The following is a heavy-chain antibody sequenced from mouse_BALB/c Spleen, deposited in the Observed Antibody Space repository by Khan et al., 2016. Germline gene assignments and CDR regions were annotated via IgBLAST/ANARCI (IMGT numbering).Heavy chain of an antibody. CDR3: ARSYGNYGPWFAY. Sequence: QVRLQQSGAELAKPGASVKMSCKASGYTFTSYWMHWVKQRPGQGLEWIGYINPSTGYTEYNQKFKDKATLTADKSSSTAYMQLSSLTSEDSAVYYCARSYGNYGPWFAYWGQGTLVTVSA. CDR1: GYTFTSYW. D-gene: IGHD2-1*01. V-gene: IGHV1-7*01. J-gene: IGHJ3*01. CDR2: INPSTGYT.